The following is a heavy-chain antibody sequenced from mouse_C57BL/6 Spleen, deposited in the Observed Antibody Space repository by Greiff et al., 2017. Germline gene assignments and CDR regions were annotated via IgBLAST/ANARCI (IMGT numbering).Heavy chain of an antibody. CDR3: ARWDEGY. V-gene: IGHV1-42*01. J-gene: IGHJ2*01. CDR2: INPSTGGT. D-gene: IGHD4-1*01. Sequence: VQLQQSGPELVKPGASVKISCKASGYSFTGYYMNWVKQSPEKSLEWIGEINPSTGGTTYNQKFKAKATLTVDKSSSTAYMQLKSLTSEDSAVYYCARWDEGYWGQGTTLTVSS. CDR1: GYSFTGYY.